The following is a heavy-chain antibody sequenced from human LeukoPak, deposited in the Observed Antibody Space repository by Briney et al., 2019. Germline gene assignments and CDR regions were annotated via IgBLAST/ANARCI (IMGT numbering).Heavy chain of an antibody. D-gene: IGHD3-3*01. CDR3: ARDYDFWSGYTC. CDR1: GFTFSSYS. Sequence: GGSLRLSCAASGFTFSSYSMNWVRQAPGKGLEWVSSISGSSSYIYYADSVKGRFTISRDNAKNSLYLQMNSLRAEDTAVYYCARDYDFWSGYTCWGQGTLVTVSS. V-gene: IGHV3-21*01. J-gene: IGHJ4*02. CDR2: ISGSSSYI.